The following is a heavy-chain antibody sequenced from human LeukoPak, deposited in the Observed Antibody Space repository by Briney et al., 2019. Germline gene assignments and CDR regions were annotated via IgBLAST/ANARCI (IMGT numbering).Heavy chain of an antibody. D-gene: IGHD3-16*02. J-gene: IGHJ4*02. CDR2: IYDSGST. V-gene: IGHV4-39*07. CDR3: ARDYRGSYPPGYFDY. CDR1: GGSISSSGYQ. Sequence: SETLSLTCTVSGGSISSSGYQWGWIRQPPGKGLEWIGSIYDSGSTNYNPSLKSRVTISVDTSKNHFSLRLSSVTAADTAVYFCARDYRGSYPPGYFDYWGQGTLVTVSS.